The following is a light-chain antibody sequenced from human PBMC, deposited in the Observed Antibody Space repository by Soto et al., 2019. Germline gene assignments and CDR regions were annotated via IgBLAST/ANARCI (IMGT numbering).Light chain of an antibody. CDR3: QQYGSSPIT. Sequence: EIVMTQSPATLSVSPGYRAPITCLASQSVSSNLAWYQQKPGQAPRLLIYGASSRATGIPDRFSGSGSGTDFTRTSSRLEPEDFAVYYCQQYGSSPITFGQGTRLEIK. J-gene: IGKJ5*01. V-gene: IGKV3-20*01. CDR1: QSVSSN. CDR2: GAS.